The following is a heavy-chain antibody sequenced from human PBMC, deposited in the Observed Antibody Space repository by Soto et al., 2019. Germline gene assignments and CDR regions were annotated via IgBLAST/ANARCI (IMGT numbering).Heavy chain of an antibody. Sequence: QITLKESGPTLVKPTQTLTLTCTFSGFSLSTSGVGVGWIRQPPGKALEWLALIYWDDDKRYSPSLKSRLTITKDTPKNQVVLTLTNMDPVDTATYYCAHTSYSNCFGYWGQGTLVTVSS. V-gene: IGHV2-5*02. J-gene: IGHJ4*02. CDR1: GFSLSTSGVG. CDR3: AHTSYSNCFGY. D-gene: IGHD4-4*01. CDR2: IYWDDDK.